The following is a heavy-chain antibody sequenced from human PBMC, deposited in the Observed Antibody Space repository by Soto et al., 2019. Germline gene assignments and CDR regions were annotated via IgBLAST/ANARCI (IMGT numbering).Heavy chain of an antibody. J-gene: IGHJ4*02. CDR1: GFTFRSYA. Sequence: EVQLLESGGGLVQPGGSLRLSCSASGFTFRSYAMNWVRQAPGKGPEWVSAISGSGGDTYYADSVKGRFTISRDNSKSTLFLQMDSLRADDTAVCYCAKGAGSDSGRFWGQGTLVTVSS. CDR2: ISGSGGDT. V-gene: IGHV3-23*01. D-gene: IGHD3-10*01. CDR3: AKGAGSDSGRF.